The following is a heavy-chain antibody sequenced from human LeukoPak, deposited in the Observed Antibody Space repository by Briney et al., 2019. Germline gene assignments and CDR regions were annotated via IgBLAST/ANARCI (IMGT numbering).Heavy chain of an antibody. V-gene: IGHV3-30*18. CDR3: AKSSGSGSYFPGTPFDY. D-gene: IGHD1-26*01. CDR1: GFTFSSYG. J-gene: IGHJ4*02. CDR2: ISYDGSNK. Sequence: SGGSLRLSCAASGFTFSSYGMHWVRQAPGKGLEWAAVISYDGSNKYYADSVKGRFTISRDNSKNTLYLQMNSLRAEDTAVYYCAKSSGSGSYFPGTPFDYWGQGTLVTVSS.